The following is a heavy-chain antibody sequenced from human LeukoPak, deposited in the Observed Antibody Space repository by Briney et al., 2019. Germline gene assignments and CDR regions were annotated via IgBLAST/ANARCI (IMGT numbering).Heavy chain of an antibody. V-gene: IGHV4-39*07. Sequence: SETLSLTCTVSGDSISSGSYYWGWIRQPPGKGLEWIGNIYHTGTTSYNPSLKSRVTMSVDTSKNQFSLKLSSVTAVDTAVYYCARWGLPRHFDYWGQGILVTVSS. CDR1: GDSISSGSYY. J-gene: IGHJ4*02. CDR3: ARWGLPRHFDY. CDR2: IYHTGTT. D-gene: IGHD3-16*01.